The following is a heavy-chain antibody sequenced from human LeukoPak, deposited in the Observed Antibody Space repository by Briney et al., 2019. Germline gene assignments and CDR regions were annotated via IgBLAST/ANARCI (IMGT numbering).Heavy chain of an antibody. CDR2: ISSTSSTI. Sequence: GGSLRLSCAASGFTFSSYSMNWVRQAPGKGLEWVSYISSTSSTIYYADSVKGRFTISRDNAKNSLFLQMNSLRDDDTAVYFCARGSGCNSTSCYWFMTDWGRGTLVTVSS. CDR3: ARGSGCNSTSCYWFMTD. J-gene: IGHJ4*02. D-gene: IGHD2-2*01. CDR1: GFTFSSYS. V-gene: IGHV3-48*02.